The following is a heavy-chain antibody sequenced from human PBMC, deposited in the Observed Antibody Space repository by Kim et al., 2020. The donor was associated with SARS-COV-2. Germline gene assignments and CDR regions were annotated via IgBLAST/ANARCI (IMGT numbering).Heavy chain of an antibody. V-gene: IGHV3-15*01. CDR3: TTVFGTYIRGFFDY. J-gene: IGHJ4*02. Sequence: ADTVKGRFNISRDDSKDTLFLRMTSLETDDTAVYYCTTVFGTYIRGFFDYWGQGTLVTVSS. D-gene: IGHD1-26*01.